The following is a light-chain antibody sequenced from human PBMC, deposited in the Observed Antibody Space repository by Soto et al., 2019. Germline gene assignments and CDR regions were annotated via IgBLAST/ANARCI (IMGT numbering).Light chain of an antibody. J-gene: IGKJ1*01. CDR1: QGIGSF. CDR2: SAF. V-gene: IGKV1-9*01. Sequence: DIQLTQSPSFLSASVGDRVTITCRASQGIGSFLAWYQQKPGKAPRLLIYSAFTLQSGVSFRFSGSGSGTEFTLTISSLQSEDFATYYCQQCNSYPPTFGQGTKVEIK. CDR3: QQCNSYPPT.